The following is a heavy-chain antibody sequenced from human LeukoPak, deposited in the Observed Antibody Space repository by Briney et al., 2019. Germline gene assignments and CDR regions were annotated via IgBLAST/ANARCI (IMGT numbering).Heavy chain of an antibody. CDR2: IYTSGST. CDR3: ARSRWLQWVPDY. Sequence: PSETLSLTCTVPGGSISSGSYYWSWIRQPAGKGLEWIGRIYTSGSTYYNPSLKSRVTISVDTSKNQFSLKLSSVTAADTAVYYCARSRWLQWVPDYWGQGTLVTVSS. V-gene: IGHV4-61*02. D-gene: IGHD5-24*01. J-gene: IGHJ4*02. CDR1: GGSISSGSYY.